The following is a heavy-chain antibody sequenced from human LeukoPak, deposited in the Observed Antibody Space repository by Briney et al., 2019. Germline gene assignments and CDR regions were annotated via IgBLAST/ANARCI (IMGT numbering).Heavy chain of an antibody. D-gene: IGHD2-15*01. CDR2: IYYSGST. CDR3: ARKFPNATEGFDI. Sequence: PSETLSLTCTVSGGSISSSNYYWGWIRQPPGKGLEWIGSIYYSGSTYYNPSVKSPFTISVVTSKNQFTRKLSSLTAAATGVYYGARKFPNATEGFDIGGQGTMVTVSS. CDR1: GGSISSSNYY. J-gene: IGHJ3*02. V-gene: IGHV4-39*01.